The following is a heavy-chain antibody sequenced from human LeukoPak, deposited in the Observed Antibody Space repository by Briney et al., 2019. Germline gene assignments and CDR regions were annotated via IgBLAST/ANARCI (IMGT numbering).Heavy chain of an antibody. CDR2: IRYDGSNK. CDR1: EFTFSSYG. CDR3: ARDDSGYGHQVDY. D-gene: IGHD5-12*01. V-gene: IGHV3-30*02. J-gene: IGHJ4*02. Sequence: GGSLRLSCAASEFTFSSYGVHWVRQAPGKGLEWVAFIRYDGSNKYYADSVKGRFTISRDNAKNSLYLQMNSLRAEDTAVYYCARDDSGYGHQVDYWGQGTLVTVSS.